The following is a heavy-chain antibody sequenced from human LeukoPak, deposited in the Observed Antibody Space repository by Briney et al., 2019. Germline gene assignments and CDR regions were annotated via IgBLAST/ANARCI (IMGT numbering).Heavy chain of an antibody. CDR1: GYTFTSYG. J-gene: IGHJ4*02. D-gene: IGHD2-15*01. V-gene: IGHV1-18*01. CDR2: INTYNDYT. CDR3: ARDSCSGGGCYLGDY. Sequence: ASVTVSCKTSGYTFTSYGISWLRQAPGQGLEWMGWINTYNDYTNYAQRFQGRVTMTTDTSTTTVYMDLRSLRSDDTAVYFCARDSCSGGGCYLGDYWGQGTLVAVSS.